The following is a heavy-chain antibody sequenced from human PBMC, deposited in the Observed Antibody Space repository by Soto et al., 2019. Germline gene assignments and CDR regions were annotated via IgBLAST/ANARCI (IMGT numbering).Heavy chain of an antibody. Sequence: GGSLRLSCAASGFTFSSYSMNWVRQAPGKGLEWVSSISTSSTYIYYADSVKGRFTVSRDNAKNSLYLQINSLRDEDTAVYYCARGSIVATSLTPFDYWGQGTQVTVS. J-gene: IGHJ4*02. CDR2: ISTSSTYI. D-gene: IGHD5-12*01. CDR3: ARGSIVATSLTPFDY. V-gene: IGHV3-21*01. CDR1: GFTFSSYS.